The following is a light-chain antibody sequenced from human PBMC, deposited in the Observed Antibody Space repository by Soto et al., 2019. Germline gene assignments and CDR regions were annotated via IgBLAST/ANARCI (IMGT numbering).Light chain of an antibody. CDR2: GAS. CDR3: HQHGGSPET. J-gene: IGKJ1*01. CDR1: RSVNNNY. Sequence: EIVLPQSPCTLSFSPWERAPLSCRASRSVNNNYLAWYQQKPGQAPRLLIFGASSRATGIPDRFIGSGSGTEFILTISRLEPDDFAIYHCHQHGGSPETFGQGTKVDIK. V-gene: IGKV3-20*01.